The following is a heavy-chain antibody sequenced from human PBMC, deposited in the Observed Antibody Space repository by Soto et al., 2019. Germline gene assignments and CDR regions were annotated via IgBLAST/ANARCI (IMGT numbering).Heavy chain of an antibody. CDR1: VGTFSSYA. V-gene: IGHV1-69*13. CDR2: MIPIFGVA. J-gene: IGHJ6*02. Sequence: SVKVSCKASVGTFSSYAIIWVRQAAGQGLKWMGGMIPIFGVANYAQKFQGRVTITAEDSTSTAYIELSILSSDDTARYYCSGVRADYCYRCYYYYGMDVGGQGTTVTVS. D-gene: IGHD3-10*02. CDR3: SGVRADYCYRCYYYYGMDV.